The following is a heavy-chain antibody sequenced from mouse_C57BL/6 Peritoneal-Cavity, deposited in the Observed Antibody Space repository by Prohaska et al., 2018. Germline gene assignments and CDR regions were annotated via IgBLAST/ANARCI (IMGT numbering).Heavy chain of an antibody. J-gene: IGHJ1*03. D-gene: IGHD4-1*01. CDR3: AGDGAGYWYFDV. CDR1: GFPITSSYY. V-gene: IGHV12-3*01. CDR2: ITHSGET. Sequence: QMQLQESGPGLVKPSQSLFLTCSITGFPITSSYYWIWIRQSPGKHLEWMGYITHSGETFYNPSLQSPISITRETSKNQFCLQVNSVTTEYTAMYYCAGDGAGYWYFDVWGTGTTVTVSS.